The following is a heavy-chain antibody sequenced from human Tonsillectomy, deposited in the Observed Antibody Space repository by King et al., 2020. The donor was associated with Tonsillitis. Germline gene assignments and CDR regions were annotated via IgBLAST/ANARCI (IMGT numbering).Heavy chain of an antibody. J-gene: IGHJ5*02. CDR1: GGSISSSSYY. CDR2: IYYSGST. D-gene: IGHD6-19*01. Sequence: QLQESGPGLVKPSETLSLTCTVSGGSISSSSYYWGWIRQPPGKGLEWIGSIYYSGSTYYNPSLKSRVTISVDTSKNQFSLKLSSVTAADTAGYYCAGRGKAVAGTWFDPWGQGTLATVPS. V-gene: IGHV4-39*07. CDR3: AGRGKAVAGTWFDP.